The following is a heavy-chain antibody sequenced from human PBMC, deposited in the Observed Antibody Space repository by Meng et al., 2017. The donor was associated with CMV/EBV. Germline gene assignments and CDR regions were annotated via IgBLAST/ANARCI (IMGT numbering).Heavy chain of an antibody. CDR2: ISYDGSNK. CDR1: GFTFSSYA. CDR3: ASAAYDFWSGYYAGNWFDP. J-gene: IGHJ5*02. V-gene: IGHV3-30*04. D-gene: IGHD3-3*01. Sequence: GESLKISCAASGFTFSSYAMHWVRQAPGKGLEGVAVISYDGSNKYYADSVKGRFTISRDNSKNTLYLPMNSLRAEDTAVYYCASAAYDFWSGYYAGNWFDPWGQGTLVTVSS.